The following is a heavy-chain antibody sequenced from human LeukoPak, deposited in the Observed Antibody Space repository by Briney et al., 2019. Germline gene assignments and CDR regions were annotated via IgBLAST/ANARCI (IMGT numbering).Heavy chain of an antibody. CDR2: IKTDGTST. CDR1: GFTFSSYW. J-gene: IGHJ6*02. CDR3: ARAGGSGGAYYGMDV. V-gene: IGHV3-74*01. Sequence: PGGSLRLSCATSGFTFSSYWMYWVRQGPGKGLVCVSRIKTDGTSTTYADSVKGRFTVSRDNHKNTLYLQMNSLRSEDTAVYYCARAGGSGGAYYGMDVWGQGTTVTVPS. D-gene: IGHD3-10*01.